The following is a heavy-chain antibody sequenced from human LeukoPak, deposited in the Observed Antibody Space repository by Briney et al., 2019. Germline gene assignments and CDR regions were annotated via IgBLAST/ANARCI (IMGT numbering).Heavy chain of an antibody. D-gene: IGHD6-13*01. Sequence: PGGSLRLSCAASGFTFSTYTMHWVRQAPGKGLEWVAVIWYDGSNKYYADSVKGRFTISRNNSKNTLYLQMNSLRAEDTAVYYCATIAARDAFDIWGQGTMVTVSS. CDR2: IWYDGSNK. V-gene: IGHV3-33*01. J-gene: IGHJ3*02. CDR3: ATIAARDAFDI. CDR1: GFTFSTYT.